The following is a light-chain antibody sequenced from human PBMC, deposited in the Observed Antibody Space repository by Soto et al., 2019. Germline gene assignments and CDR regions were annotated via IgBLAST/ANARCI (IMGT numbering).Light chain of an antibody. CDR2: AAS. CDR3: HQSYSIPYT. CDR1: QRINNY. V-gene: IGKV1-39*01. Sequence: DIQMTQSPSSLSASVGDSVTITCRASQRINNYLNWYQQKPGRAPKLLIYAASTLQSGVSSRFSGSGSGTEFTLTISSLQPEDFATYYCHQSYSIPYTFGQGTKLEIK. J-gene: IGKJ2*01.